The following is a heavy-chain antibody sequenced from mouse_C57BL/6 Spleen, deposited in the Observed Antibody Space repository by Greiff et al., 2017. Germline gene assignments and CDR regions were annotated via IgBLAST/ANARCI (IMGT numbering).Heavy chain of an antibody. J-gene: IGHJ4*01. D-gene: IGHD2-12*01. CDR1: GSTFTDYY. V-gene: IGHV1-26*01. Sequence: EVQLQQSGPELVKPGASVKISCTASGSTFTDYYMNWVQQSHGKSLEWIGDLNPNNGGTSYNQKLKGKATLTFDKSSSTAYMELRSLTSEDSAVYYCARPYYCYHGYAMDYWGQGTSVTVSS. CDR2: LNPNNGGT. CDR3: ARPYYCYHGYAMDY.